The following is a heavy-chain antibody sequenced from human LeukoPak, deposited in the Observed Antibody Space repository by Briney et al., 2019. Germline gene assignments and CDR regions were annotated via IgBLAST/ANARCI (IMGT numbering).Heavy chain of an antibody. V-gene: IGHV1-46*01. CDR3: ARDHFDSSGYHYLLGYFEH. D-gene: IGHD3-22*01. CDR2: IKPSGGGT. J-gene: IGHJ1*01. Sequence: ASVKVSCKASVYTFSNYYVHWVRQAPGQGVEWMGIIKPSGGGTSYALKFPGRVTLTRDTSTSTAYMELSSLRSEDTAVYYCARDHFDSSGYHYLLGYFEHWGQGTLVTVSS. CDR1: VYTFSNYY.